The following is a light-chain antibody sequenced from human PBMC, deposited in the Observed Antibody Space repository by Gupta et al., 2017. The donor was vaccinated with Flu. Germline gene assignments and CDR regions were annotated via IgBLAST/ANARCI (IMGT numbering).Light chain of an antibody. Sequence: DIQMTQSPSSLSASVGDRVTITCRASQSISSYLNWYQQKPVKAPKLLIYAASSLQSGVPSRFSGSGSGTDFTLTISRLQPEDFATYYCQQCDSTPNSLGQGTKMDIK. CDR2: AAS. V-gene: IGKV1-39*01. CDR3: QQCDSTPNS. CDR1: QSISSY. J-gene: IGKJ2*03.